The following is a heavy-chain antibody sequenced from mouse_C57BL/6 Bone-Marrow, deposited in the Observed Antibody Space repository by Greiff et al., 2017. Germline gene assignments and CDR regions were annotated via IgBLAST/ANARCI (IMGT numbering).Heavy chain of an antibody. J-gene: IGHJ3*01. CDR1: GYTFTSYG. V-gene: IGHV1-81*01. D-gene: IGHD2-4*01. Sequence: QVQLQQSGAELARPGASVKLSCKASGYTFTSYGISWVKQRTGQGLEWIGEIYPRSGNTYYNEKFKGKATLTADKSSSTAYMELRSLTSEDSAVYFCAKIYYEGFRFAYWGQGTLVTVSA. CDR3: AKIYYEGFRFAY. CDR2: IYPRSGNT.